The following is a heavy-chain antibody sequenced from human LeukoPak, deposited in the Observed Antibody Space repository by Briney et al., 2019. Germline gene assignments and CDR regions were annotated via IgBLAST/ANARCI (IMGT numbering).Heavy chain of an antibody. CDR3: ARQYYDSSGYYPWYFDY. Sequence: VKPSETLSLTRTVSGGSFSSTTYYWGWIRQPPGKGLEWIGSVYYSGSTYYNQSLKSRVTISVDTSKNQFSLKLTSVTAADTAVYYCARQYYDSSGYYPWYFDYWGQGTLVTVSS. D-gene: IGHD3-22*01. V-gene: IGHV4-39*01. CDR1: GGSFSSTTYY. J-gene: IGHJ4*02. CDR2: VYYSGST.